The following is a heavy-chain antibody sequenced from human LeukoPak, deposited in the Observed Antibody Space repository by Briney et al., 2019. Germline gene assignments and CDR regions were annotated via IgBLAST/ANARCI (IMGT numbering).Heavy chain of an antibody. J-gene: IGHJ4*02. V-gene: IGHV3-23*01. D-gene: IGHD6-19*01. CDR3: AGDKTTGGWYEIDY. CDR2: IIGSGGTT. CDR1: GFIFSNYG. Sequence: GGTLRLSCAASGFIFSNYGMHWVRQAPGKALEWVSGIIGSGGTTYYADSVKGRCTISRDNSKTTVYLQINSLRAEDTAVYYCAGDKTTGGWYEIDYWGQGTLVTVSS.